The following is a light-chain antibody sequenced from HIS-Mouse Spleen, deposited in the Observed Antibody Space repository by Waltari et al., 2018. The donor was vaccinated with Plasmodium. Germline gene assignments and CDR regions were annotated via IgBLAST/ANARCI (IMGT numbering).Light chain of an antibody. CDR3: YSTDSSGNHRV. J-gene: IGLJ3*02. CDR2: EDS. V-gene: IGLV3-10*01. CDR1: ALPRKY. Sequence: SYELTQPPSVSVSPGQTARITCSGDALPRKYAYCYQQKSGQAPVLVIYEDSKRPSGIPERFSGSISGTMAILTVSGAQVEDEADYYCYSTDSSGNHRVFGGGTKLTVL.